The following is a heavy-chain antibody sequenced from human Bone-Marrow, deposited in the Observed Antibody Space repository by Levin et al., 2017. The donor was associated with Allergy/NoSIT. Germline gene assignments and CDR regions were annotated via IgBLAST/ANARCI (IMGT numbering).Heavy chain of an antibody. CDR1: GGSVSSGSYY. D-gene: IGHD5-12*01. CDR2: RYYSGST. V-gene: IGHV4-61*01. J-gene: IGHJ4*02. Sequence: PSETLSLTCTVSGGSVSSGSYYWSWIRQPPGKGLEWIGYRYYSGSTSYNPSPKSRVTISADTSKNQFSLKLTSVTAADTAVYYCARDRSGSYFDYWGQGTLVTVSS. CDR3: ARDRSGSYFDY.